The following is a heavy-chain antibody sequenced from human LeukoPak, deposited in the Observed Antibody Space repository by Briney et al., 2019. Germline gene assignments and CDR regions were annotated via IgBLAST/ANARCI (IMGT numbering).Heavy chain of an antibody. CDR2: ISGSGGST. D-gene: IGHD4-17*01. J-gene: IGHJ4*02. Sequence: GGSLRLSCAASGFTFSSYGMSWVRQAPGKGLEWVSAISGSGGSTYYTDSVKGRFTISRDNSKNTLYLQMNSLRAEDTAVYYCAKDSGFGTTVTYFDYWGQGTLVTVSS. V-gene: IGHV3-23*01. CDR1: GFTFSSYG. CDR3: AKDSGFGTTVTYFDY.